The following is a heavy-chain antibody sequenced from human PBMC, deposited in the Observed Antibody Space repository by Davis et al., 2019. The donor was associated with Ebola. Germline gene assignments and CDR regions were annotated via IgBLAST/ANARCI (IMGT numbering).Heavy chain of an antibody. D-gene: IGHD3-3*01. CDR1: GYTFTSYD. Sequence: ASVKVSCKASGYTFTSYDINWVRQATGQGLEWMGWMNPNSGNTGYAQKFQGRVTMTRNTSISTAYMELSSLRSEDTAVYYCAILGIGEAWFDPWGQGTLVTVSS. J-gene: IGHJ5*02. V-gene: IGHV1-8*01. CDR3: AILGIGEAWFDP. CDR2: MNPNSGNT.